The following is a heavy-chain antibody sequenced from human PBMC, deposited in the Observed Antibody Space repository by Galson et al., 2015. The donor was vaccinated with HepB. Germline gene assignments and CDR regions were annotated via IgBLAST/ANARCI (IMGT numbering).Heavy chain of an antibody. D-gene: IGHD6-19*01. CDR1: GDSVSSNSAA. CDR3: ARSEGWFDY. J-gene: IGHJ4*02. Sequence: CAISGDSVSSNSAAWNWIRQSPSRGLEWLGRTYYRPKWYTGTAVSVKSRITINPDTSKNQFSLQLNSVTPEDTAVYYCARSEGWFDYWGQGTQVTVSS. V-gene: IGHV6-1*01. CDR2: TYYRPKWYT.